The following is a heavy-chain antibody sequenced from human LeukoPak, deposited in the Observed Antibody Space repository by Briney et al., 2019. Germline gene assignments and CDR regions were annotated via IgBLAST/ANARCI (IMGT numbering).Heavy chain of an antibody. D-gene: IGHD6-6*01. J-gene: IGHJ5*02. Sequence: PSETLSLTCTVSGGSIRGYYWSWIRQPPGKGLEWIGYIYYGGSTDFNPSLKSRVIISVDTSKNQFSLKLTSVTAADTAVYYCARHEYSSSFWFDPWGQGTLVTVSS. CDR3: ARHEYSSSFWFDP. V-gene: IGHV4-59*08. CDR2: IYYGGST. CDR1: GGSIRGYY.